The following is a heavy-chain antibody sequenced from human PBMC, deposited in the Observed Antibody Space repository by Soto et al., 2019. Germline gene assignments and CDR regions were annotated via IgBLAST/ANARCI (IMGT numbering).Heavy chain of an antibody. D-gene: IGHD4-17*01. J-gene: IGHJ4*02. Sequence: PSETLSLTCTVSGGSISSGGYYWSWIRQPPGKGLEWIGSIYYSGSTYYNPSLKSRVTISVDTSKNQFSLKLSSVTAADTAVYYCASVDYGDFPIFDYWGQGTLVTVSS. CDR1: GGSISSGGYY. V-gene: IGHV4-39*01. CDR3: ASVDYGDFPIFDY. CDR2: IYYSGST.